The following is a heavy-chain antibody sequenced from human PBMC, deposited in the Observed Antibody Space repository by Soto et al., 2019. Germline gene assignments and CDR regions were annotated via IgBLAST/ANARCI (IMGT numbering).Heavy chain of an antibody. CDR2: IYYSGST. V-gene: IGHV4-59*01. Sequence: SETLSLTCTVSGGSISSYYWSWIRQPPGKGLEWIGYIYYSGSTNYNPSLKSRVTISVDTSKNQFSLKLSSVTAADTAVYYCARWDSYDIVVVPADRAFDIWGQGTMVTVSS. CDR1: GGSISSYY. J-gene: IGHJ3*02. D-gene: IGHD2-2*01. CDR3: ARWDSYDIVVVPADRAFDI.